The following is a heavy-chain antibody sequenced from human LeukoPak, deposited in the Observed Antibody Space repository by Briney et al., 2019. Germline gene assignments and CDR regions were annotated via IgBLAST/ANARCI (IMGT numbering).Heavy chain of an antibody. Sequence: PSETLSLTCTVSGGSVSSYYWSWIRQPPGKGLEWIGSIYYSGSTYYNPSLKSRVTISVDTSKNQFSLKLSSVTAADTAVYYCARQAAMVNLDYWGQGTLVTVSS. D-gene: IGHD5-18*01. J-gene: IGHJ4*02. V-gene: IGHV4-59*05. CDR3: ARQAAMVNLDY. CDR1: GGSVSSYY. CDR2: IYYSGST.